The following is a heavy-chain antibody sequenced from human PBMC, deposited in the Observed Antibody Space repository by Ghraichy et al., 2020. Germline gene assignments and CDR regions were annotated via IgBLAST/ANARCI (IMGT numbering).Heavy chain of an antibody. Sequence: SETLSLTCTVSGASITSNHWSWIRQPPGKGLEWIGNVYYGGSANTNPALKSRVTISMDTSNNKYSLMLSSVTAADTAIYYCARDLGLSLWGQGTLVTVSS. V-gene: IGHV4-59*01. J-gene: IGHJ4*02. CDR2: VYYGGSA. CDR3: ARDLGLSL. CDR1: GASITSNH.